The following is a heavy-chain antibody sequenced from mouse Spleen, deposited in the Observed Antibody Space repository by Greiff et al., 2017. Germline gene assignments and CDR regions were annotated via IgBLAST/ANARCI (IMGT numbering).Heavy chain of an antibody. CDR3: ARGGGNYVGMDY. D-gene: IGHD2-1*01. CDR2: IDPSDSYT. J-gene: IGHJ4*01. Sequence: VQLQQSGAELVRPGTSVKLSCKASGYTFTSYWMHWVKQRPGQGLEWIGVIDPSDSYTNYNQKFKGKATLTVDTSSSTAYMQLSSLTSEDSAVYYCARGGGNYVGMDYWGQGTSVTGSS. V-gene: IGHV1-59*01. CDR1: GYTFTSYW.